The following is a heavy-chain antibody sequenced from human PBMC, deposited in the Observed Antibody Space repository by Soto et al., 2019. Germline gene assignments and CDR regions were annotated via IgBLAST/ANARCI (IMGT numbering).Heavy chain of an antibody. V-gene: IGHV3-30-3*01. CDR3: ARGKVSSSEIDY. CDR1: GFTFSSYA. Sequence: GGPLRLSCAASGFTFSSYAMHWVRQAPGKGLEWVAVISYDGSNKYYADSVKGRFTISRDNSKNTLYLQMNSLRAEDTAVYYCARGKVSSSEIDYWGQGTLVTVSS. J-gene: IGHJ4*02. CDR2: ISYDGSNK. D-gene: IGHD2-2*01.